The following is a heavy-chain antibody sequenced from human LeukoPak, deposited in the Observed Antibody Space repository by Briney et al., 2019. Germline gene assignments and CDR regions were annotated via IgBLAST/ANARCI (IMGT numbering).Heavy chain of an antibody. CDR3: ARSRSNYWYFDL. CDR2: INYSGST. J-gene: IGHJ2*01. D-gene: IGHD5-24*01. CDR1: GGSISSSSYY. Sequence: PSETLSLTCTVSGGSISSSSYYWGWNRQPPGKGLEWIGSINYSGSTYYNPSLKSRVTISVDTSKNQFSLKLSSVTAADTAVYYCARSRSNYWYFDLWGRGTLVTVSS. V-gene: IGHV4-39*01.